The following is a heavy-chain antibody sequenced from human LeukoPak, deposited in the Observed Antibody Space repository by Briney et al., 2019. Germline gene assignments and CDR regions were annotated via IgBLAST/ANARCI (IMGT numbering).Heavy chain of an antibody. Sequence: GGSLRLSCAASGFTVSSNYMSWVRQAPGKGLEWVSLISWDGGSTYYADSVKGRFTISRDNSKNSLYLQMNSLRAEDTALYYCAKVRLRFLEWPYFDYWGQGTLVTVSS. D-gene: IGHD3-3*01. CDR1: GFTVSSNY. J-gene: IGHJ4*02. CDR3: AKVRLRFLEWPYFDY. CDR2: ISWDGGST. V-gene: IGHV3-43D*04.